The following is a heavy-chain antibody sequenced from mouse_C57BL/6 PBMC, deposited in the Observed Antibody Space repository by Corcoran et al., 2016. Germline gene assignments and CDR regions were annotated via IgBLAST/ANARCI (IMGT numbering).Heavy chain of an antibody. Sequence: EVQLQQSVAELVRPGASVKLSCTASGFNIKNTYMHWVKQRPEQGLEWIGRIDPANGNTKYAPKFQGKATITADTSSNTAYLQLSSLTSEDTAIYYCARVHYGSSLSYWDCDVWGTGTTVTVSS. CDR2: IDPANGNT. V-gene: IGHV14-3*01. D-gene: IGHD1-1*01. CDR3: ARVHYGSSLSYWDCDV. CDR1: GFNIKNTY. J-gene: IGHJ1*03.